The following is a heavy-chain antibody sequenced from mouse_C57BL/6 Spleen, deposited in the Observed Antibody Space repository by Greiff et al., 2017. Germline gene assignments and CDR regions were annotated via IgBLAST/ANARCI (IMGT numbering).Heavy chain of an antibody. D-gene: IGHD1-3*01. CDR1: GYSITSGYY. CDR2: ISYDGSN. CDR3: ARAGVAQATFAY. V-gene: IGHV3-6*01. Sequence: EVKLVVSGPGLVKPSQSLSLTCSVTGYSITSGYYWNWIRQFPGNKLEWMGYISYDGSNNYNPSLKNRISITRDTSKNQYFLKLNSVTTEDTATYYCARAGVAQATFAYWGQGTLVTVSA. J-gene: IGHJ3*01.